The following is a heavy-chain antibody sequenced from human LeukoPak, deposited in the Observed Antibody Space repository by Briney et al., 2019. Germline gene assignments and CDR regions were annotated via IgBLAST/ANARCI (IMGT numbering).Heavy chain of an antibody. V-gene: IGHV3-74*01. CDR1: GFTFSSFW. J-gene: IGHJ4*02. CDR2: INSDGSST. D-gene: IGHD4-17*01. Sequence: GGSLRLSCAASGFTFSSFWIHWVRQAPGKGLVWVSRINSDGSSTTYADSVKGRFTISRDNAKNSLYLQMNSLRAEDTAVYYCARDLYGDYSPFDYWGQGTLVTVSS. CDR3: ARDLYGDYSPFDY.